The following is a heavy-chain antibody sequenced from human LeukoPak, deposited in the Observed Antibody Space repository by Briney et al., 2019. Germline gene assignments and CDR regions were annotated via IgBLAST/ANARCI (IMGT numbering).Heavy chain of an antibody. CDR1: GGSIGTYY. CDR2: IYYTGST. Sequence: SETLSLTCTVSGGSIGTYYWSWIRQPPGKGLEWIGYIYYTGSTNSNPSLKSRVTILLDTSKNQFSLKLSSVTAADTAVYYCARAEFWSGYYSHSDIWGQGTMVTVSS. J-gene: IGHJ3*02. D-gene: IGHD3-3*01. CDR3: ARAEFWSGYYSHSDI. V-gene: IGHV4-59*12.